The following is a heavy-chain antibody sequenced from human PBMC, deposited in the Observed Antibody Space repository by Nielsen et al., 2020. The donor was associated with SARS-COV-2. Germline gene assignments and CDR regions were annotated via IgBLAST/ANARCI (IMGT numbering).Heavy chain of an antibody. CDR2: IYSGGTT. CDR1: GFTVSSNY. Sequence: GGSLRLSCAASGFTVSSNYMSWVRQAPGKGLEWVSVIYSGGTTYYADSVKGRFTISRHNSKNTVYLQMNSLRVEDTAVYYCARDHVAASGVATYGMDVWGQGTTVTVSS. D-gene: IGHD2-8*02. V-gene: IGHV3-53*04. CDR3: ARDHVAASGVATYGMDV. J-gene: IGHJ6*02.